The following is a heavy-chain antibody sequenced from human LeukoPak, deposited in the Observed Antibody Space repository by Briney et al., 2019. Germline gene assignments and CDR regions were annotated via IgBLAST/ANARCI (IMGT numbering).Heavy chain of an antibody. CDR1: GFPFNNFA. Sequence: GGSLRLSCAASGFPFNNFAMSWVRQAPGKGLEWVSAINRDSGSTYYADSVRGRFTISRDNSKNTLYLQMNSLRAEDTAVYYCARGYYFDYWGQGTLVTVSS. J-gene: IGHJ4*02. D-gene: IGHD3-16*01. CDR3: ARGYYFDY. V-gene: IGHV3-23*01. CDR2: INRDSGST.